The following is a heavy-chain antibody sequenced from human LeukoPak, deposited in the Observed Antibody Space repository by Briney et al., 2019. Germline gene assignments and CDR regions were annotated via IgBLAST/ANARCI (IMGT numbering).Heavy chain of an antibody. CDR2: ISSSSSYI. CDR1: GFTFSSYS. Sequence: GGSLRLSCAASGFTFSSYSMNWVRQAPGKGLEWVSSISSSSSYIYYADSVKGRFTISRDNAKNSLYLQMNSLRAEDTALYYCARDARNWNDDYYFDYWGQGTLVTVSS. CDR3: ARDARNWNDDYYFDY. D-gene: IGHD1-1*01. V-gene: IGHV3-21*04. J-gene: IGHJ4*02.